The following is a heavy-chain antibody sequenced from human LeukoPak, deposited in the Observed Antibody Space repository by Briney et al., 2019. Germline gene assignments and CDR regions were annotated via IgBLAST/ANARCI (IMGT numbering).Heavy chain of an antibody. V-gene: IGHV3-23*01. CDR1: GFTFSSFA. CDR2: ISGSGGST. J-gene: IGHJ4*02. CDR3: AKYRYDFWSGLGN. Sequence: PGGSLRLSCAASGFTFSSFAMSWVRQAPGKGLEWVSAISGSGGSTYYADSVKGRFTISRDNSKNTLYLQMNSLRAEDTAVYYCAKYRYDFWSGLGNWGQGTLVTVSS. D-gene: IGHD3-3*01.